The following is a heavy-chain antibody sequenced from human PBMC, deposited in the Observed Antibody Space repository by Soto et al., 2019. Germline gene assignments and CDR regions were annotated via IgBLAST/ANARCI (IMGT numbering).Heavy chain of an antibody. J-gene: IGHJ4*02. V-gene: IGHV3-66*01. CDR2: IHSGGNT. CDR1: GFTVSSNY. CDR3: TKARLGVAGFFDY. Sequence: GGSLRLSCAASGFTVSSNYMSWVRQAPGKGLEWVSIIHSGGNTYYADSVKGRFTISRDNSKNTLYLQMNSLRGEDTAVYYCTKARLGVAGFFDYWGQGILVTVLL. D-gene: IGHD6-13*01.